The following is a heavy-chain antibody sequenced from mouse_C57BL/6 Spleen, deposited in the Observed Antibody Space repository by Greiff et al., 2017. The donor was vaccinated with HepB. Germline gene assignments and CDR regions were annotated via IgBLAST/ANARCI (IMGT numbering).Heavy chain of an antibody. CDR2: ISYDGSN. CDR1: GYSITSGYY. CDR3: ARGYGSSYWYFDV. J-gene: IGHJ1*03. D-gene: IGHD1-1*01. V-gene: IGHV3-6*01. Sequence: DVHLVESGPGLVKPSQSLSLTCSVTGYSITSGYYWNWIRQFPGNKLEWMGYISYDGSNNYNPSLKNRISITRDTSKNQFFLKLNSVTTEDTATYYCARGYGSSYWYFDVWGTGTTVTVSS.